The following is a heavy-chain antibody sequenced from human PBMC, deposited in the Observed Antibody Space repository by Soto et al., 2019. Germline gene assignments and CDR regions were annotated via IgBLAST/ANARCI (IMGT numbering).Heavy chain of an antibody. CDR3: AKWLRSGQYYCDY. CDR2: IIQSNGYT. V-gene: IGHV3-23*01. CDR1: GFTFSSYA. Sequence: EVQLLESGGSLVQPGGSLRLSCAASGFTFSSYAMSWVRQAPGKGLEWIAIIQSNGYTFYADSVTGRFTISRDNSQNTVSLQMNSLSVEDTATYYCAKWLRSGQYYCDYWGQGALVTVSS. D-gene: IGHD1-26*01. J-gene: IGHJ4*02.